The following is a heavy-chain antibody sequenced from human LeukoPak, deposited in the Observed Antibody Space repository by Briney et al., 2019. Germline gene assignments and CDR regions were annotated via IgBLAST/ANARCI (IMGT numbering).Heavy chain of an antibody. CDR2: IIPILGIA. V-gene: IGHV1-69*02. J-gene: IGHJ4*02. D-gene: IGHD2-15*01. CDR1: GGTFSSYT. Sequence: SVKVSCKASGGTFSSYTISWVRQAPGQGLEWMGRIIPILGIANYAQKFQGRVTITADKSTSTAYMELSSLRSEDTAVHYCARGCSGGSCYFYWGQGTLVTVSS. CDR3: ARGCSGGSCYFY.